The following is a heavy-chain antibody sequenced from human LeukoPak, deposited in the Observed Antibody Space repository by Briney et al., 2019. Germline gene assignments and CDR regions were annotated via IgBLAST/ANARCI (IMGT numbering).Heavy chain of an antibody. CDR2: INPNSGGT. CDR1: GYTFTGYY. V-gene: IGHV1-2*02. J-gene: IGHJ5*02. CDR3: ARVLTIFGVVSWFDP. Sequence: GASVKVSCKASGYTFTGYYMHWVRQAPGQGLEWMGWINPNSGGTNYAQKFQGRVTMTRDTSISTAHMELSRLRSDDTAVYYCARVLTIFGVVSWFDPWGQGTLVTVSS. D-gene: IGHD3-3*01.